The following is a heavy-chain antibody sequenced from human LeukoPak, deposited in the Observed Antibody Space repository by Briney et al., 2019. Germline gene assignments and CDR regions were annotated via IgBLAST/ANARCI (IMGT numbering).Heavy chain of an antibody. J-gene: IGHJ3*02. V-gene: IGHV4-59*08. CDR1: GGSISGFW. D-gene: IGHD6-19*01. Sequence: SQTLSLTCTVSGGSISGFWWSWIRQPPGKGLEWIAYNYYTGSTKYRYSVKSRVATSLDPSKNQFSLKLTSVTAAETAVYYCARGPGVAGTRVDAFDIWGQGTSVTVSS. CDR2: NYYTGST. CDR3: ARGPGVAGTRVDAFDI.